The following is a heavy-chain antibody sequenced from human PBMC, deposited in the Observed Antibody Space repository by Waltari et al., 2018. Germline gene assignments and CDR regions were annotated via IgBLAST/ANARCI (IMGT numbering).Heavy chain of an antibody. Sequence: QVQLQQWGAGLLKPSETLSLTCAVYGGSFSGYYWSWIRQPPGKGLEWIGEINHSGSTNYNPSLKIRVTISVDTSKNQFSLKLSSVTAADTAVYYCARETPPLEPLGGYGMDVWGQGTTVTVSS. CDR2: INHSGST. V-gene: IGHV4-34*01. CDR3: ARETPPLEPLGGYGMDV. D-gene: IGHD3-3*01. J-gene: IGHJ6*02. CDR1: GGSFSGYY.